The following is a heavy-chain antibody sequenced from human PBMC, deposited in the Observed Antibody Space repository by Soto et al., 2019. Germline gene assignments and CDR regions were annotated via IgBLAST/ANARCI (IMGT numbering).Heavy chain of an antibody. D-gene: IGHD1-20*01. V-gene: IGHV3-11*01. CDR2: IDSDASTV. Sequence: QVQLVESGGDLVKPGGSLRLSCAASGFTFNDYYMSWVRQAPGKGLEWVSYIDSDASTVYYAGSVKGRFTISRDNAKNSLYLEMHSLGAEDTALYYCARGVGILPFDIWGQGTMVTVSS. CDR1: GFTFNDYY. J-gene: IGHJ3*02. CDR3: ARGVGILPFDI.